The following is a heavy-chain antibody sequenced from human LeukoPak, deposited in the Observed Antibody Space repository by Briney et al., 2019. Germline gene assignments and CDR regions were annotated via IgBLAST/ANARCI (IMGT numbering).Heavy chain of an antibody. Sequence: GGSLRLSCAASGFTFSSYSMNWVRQAPGKGLEWVSSISSSSSYIYYADSVKGRFTISRDNAKNSLYLQMNSLRAEDTAVYYCARGARYEGGYFDYWGQGTLVTVSS. J-gene: IGHJ4*02. D-gene: IGHD5-12*01. CDR2: ISSSSSYI. V-gene: IGHV3-21*01. CDR1: GFTFSSYS. CDR3: ARGARYEGGYFDY.